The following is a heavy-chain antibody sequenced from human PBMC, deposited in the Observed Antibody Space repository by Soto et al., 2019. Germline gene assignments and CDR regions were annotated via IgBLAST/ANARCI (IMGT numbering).Heavy chain of an antibody. V-gene: IGHV4-4*02. Sequence: SETLSLTCAVSGGSISSSNWWSWVRQPPGKGLEWIGEIYHSGSTNYNPSLKSRVTISVDKSKNQFSLKLSSVTAADTAVYYCARFSSGWYYAFDIWGQGTMVTVSS. CDR3: ARFSSGWYYAFDI. CDR1: GGSISSSNW. CDR2: IYHSGST. D-gene: IGHD6-19*01. J-gene: IGHJ3*02.